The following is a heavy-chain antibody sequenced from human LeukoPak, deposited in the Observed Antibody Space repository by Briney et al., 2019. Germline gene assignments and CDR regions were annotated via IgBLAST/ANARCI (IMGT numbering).Heavy chain of an antibody. CDR2: ISAYNGNT. CDR1: GYTFTIYG. CDR3: ARSPTYYYDSSGYYPPGYFQH. V-gene: IGHV1-18*01. D-gene: IGHD3-22*01. Sequence: ASVKVSCKASGYTFTIYGISWVRQAPGQGLEWMGWISAYNGNTNYAQKLQGRVTMTTDTSTSTAYMELRSLRSDDTDVYYWARSPTYYYDSSGYYPPGYFQHWGQGTLVTVSS. J-gene: IGHJ1*01.